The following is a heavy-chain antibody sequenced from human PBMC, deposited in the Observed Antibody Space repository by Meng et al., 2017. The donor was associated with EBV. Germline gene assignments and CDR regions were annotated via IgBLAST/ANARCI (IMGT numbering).Heavy chain of an antibody. CDR2: LIPMSDAS. CDR1: GGTFRSDA. CDR3: ASESGRGFTPDY. V-gene: IGHV1-69*01. Sequence: QVQVVQSGAEVKKPGSSVKVSCKTSGGTFRSDAISWVRQAPGQGLEWMGGLIPMSDASHYAQKFQGRVTITADESTSTHYMDLSGLRSEDTAVYCCASESGRGFTPDYWGQGTLVTVSS. J-gene: IGHJ4*02. D-gene: IGHD3-10*01.